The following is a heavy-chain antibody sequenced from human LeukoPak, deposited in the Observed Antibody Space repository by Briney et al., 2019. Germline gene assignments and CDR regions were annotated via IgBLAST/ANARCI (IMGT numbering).Heavy chain of an antibody. D-gene: IGHD3-22*01. J-gene: IGHJ3*01. CDR1: EFTFSSYW. CDR2: INSDGNSP. V-gene: IGHV3-74*01. Sequence: PGGSLRLSCAASEFTFSSYWMHWVRQTPGKGLVWVSRINSDGNSPFYADSVRGRFTISRDNAKNTLYLQMNSLRAEDTAVYYCARGGHYSHDAFDFWGQGTMVTVSS. CDR3: ARGGHYSHDAFDF.